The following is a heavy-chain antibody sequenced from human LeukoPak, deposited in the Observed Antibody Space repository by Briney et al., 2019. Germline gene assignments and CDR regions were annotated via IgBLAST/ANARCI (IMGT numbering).Heavy chain of an antibody. CDR1: GFIVSNNY. V-gene: IGHV3-66*02. CDR2: IYSGGST. D-gene: IGHD1-26*01. J-gene: IGHJ4*02. Sequence: GGSLRLSCAASGFIVSNNYMNWVRQAPGKGLEWVSVIYSGGSTYYADSVKGRFTISRDDSKNTVDLQMNDLRGEDTAVYYCARSWDARLNFDYWGQGTLVTVSS. CDR3: ARSWDARLNFDY.